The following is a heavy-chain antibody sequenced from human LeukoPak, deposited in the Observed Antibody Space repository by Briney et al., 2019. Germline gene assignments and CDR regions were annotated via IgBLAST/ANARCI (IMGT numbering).Heavy chain of an antibody. V-gene: IGHV4-59*08. CDR2: IYYSGST. J-gene: IGHJ3*02. Sequence: SETLSLTCTVSGGSISSYYWSWIRQPPGKGLEWIGYIYYSGSTNYNPSLKSRVTISVDTSKNQFSLKLSSVTAADTAVYYCARRGYYYDSSGPNDAFDIWGQGTMVTVSS. D-gene: IGHD3-22*01. CDR1: GGSISSYY. CDR3: ARRGYYYDSSGPNDAFDI.